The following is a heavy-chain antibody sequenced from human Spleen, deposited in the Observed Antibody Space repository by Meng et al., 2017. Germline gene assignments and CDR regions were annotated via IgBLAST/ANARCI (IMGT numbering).Heavy chain of an antibody. CDR2: INPYSGVT. V-gene: IGHV1-2*06. CDR1: GYTFTGYY. CDR3: ARGLVGATSGDLDY. J-gene: IGHJ4*02. D-gene: IGHD1-26*01. Sequence: QVQLVQSGAEVNKPGASANVSSQASGYTFTGYYLHWVRQAPGQGLEWMGRINPYSGVTNYAQRFQGSVTMTRDTSISTVYMELSRLKSDDTAVYYCARGLVGATSGDLDYWGQGTLVTVSS.